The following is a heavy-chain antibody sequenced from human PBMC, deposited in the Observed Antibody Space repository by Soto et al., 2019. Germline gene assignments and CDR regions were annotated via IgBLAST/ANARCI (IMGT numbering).Heavy chain of an antibody. CDR1: GFSLSTSGVG. Sequence: SGPTLVNPTQTLTLTCTFSGFSLSTSGVGVGWIRQPPGKALEWLALIYWDDDKRYSPSLKSRLTITKDTSKNQVVLTMTNMDPVDTATYYCAHSRYFDWLPLLGSYNWFDPWGQGTLVTVSS. CDR3: AHSRYFDWLPLLGSYNWFDP. D-gene: IGHD3-9*01. V-gene: IGHV2-5*02. CDR2: IYWDDDK. J-gene: IGHJ5*02.